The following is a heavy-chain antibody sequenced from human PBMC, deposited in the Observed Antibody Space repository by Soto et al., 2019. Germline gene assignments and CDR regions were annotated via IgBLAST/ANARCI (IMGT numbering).Heavy chain of an antibody. Sequence: QVQLQESGPGLVKPSGTLSLTCAVSGASISSGWWTWVRQPPGKGLEWIGETLYSGRTNYNSSLNSRVTISIDKSKKQFSLNLSSVTAADTAVYYCSSRVTDAATWGQGTLVTVSS. V-gene: IGHV4-4*02. CDR3: SSRVTDAAT. D-gene: IGHD3-10*01. J-gene: IGHJ5*02. CDR1: GASISSGW. CDR2: TLYSGRT.